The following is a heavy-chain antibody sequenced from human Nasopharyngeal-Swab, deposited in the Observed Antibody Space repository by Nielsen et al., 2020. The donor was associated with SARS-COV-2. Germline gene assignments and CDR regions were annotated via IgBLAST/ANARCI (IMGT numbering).Heavy chain of an antibody. J-gene: IGHJ4*02. V-gene: IGHV3-74*01. CDR1: GFTFSSYW. Sequence: GESLKISCAASGFTFSSYWMHWVRQAPGKGLVWVSRINSDGSSTSYADSVKGRFTISRDNAKNTLYLQMNSLRAEDTAVYYCARVPGYSYGFGYWGQGTLVPSPQ. D-gene: IGHD5-18*01. CDR2: INSDGSST. CDR3: ARVPGYSYGFGY.